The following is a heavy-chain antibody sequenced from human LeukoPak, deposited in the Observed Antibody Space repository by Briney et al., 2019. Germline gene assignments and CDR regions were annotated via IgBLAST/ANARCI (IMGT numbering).Heavy chain of an antibody. V-gene: IGHV4-61*02. CDR2: IYTSGST. CDR1: GGSISSGSYY. D-gene: IGHD2-15*01. Sequence: SETLSLTCTVSGGSISSGSYYWSWIRQPAGKGLEWIGRIYTSGSTNYNPSLKSRVTISVDTSKNQFSLKLSSVTAADTAVYYCARGPTYCSSSSCLQGEWGQGTLVTVSS. CDR3: ARGPTYCSSSSCLQGE. J-gene: IGHJ4*02.